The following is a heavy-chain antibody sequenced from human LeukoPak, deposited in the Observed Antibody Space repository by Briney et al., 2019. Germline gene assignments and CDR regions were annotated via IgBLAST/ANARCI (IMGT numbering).Heavy chain of an antibody. CDR3: AKVGLDAFDI. CDR1: GFTFSSYW. J-gene: IGHJ3*02. Sequence: GGSLRLSCAASGFTFSSYWMHWVRQAPGKGLVWVSRLNSDGNTTNYADSVKGRFTISRDNAKNTLYLQMNSPRAEDTAVYYCAKVGLDAFDIWGQGTMVTVSS. V-gene: IGHV3-74*01. CDR2: LNSDGNTT. D-gene: IGHD3-10*01.